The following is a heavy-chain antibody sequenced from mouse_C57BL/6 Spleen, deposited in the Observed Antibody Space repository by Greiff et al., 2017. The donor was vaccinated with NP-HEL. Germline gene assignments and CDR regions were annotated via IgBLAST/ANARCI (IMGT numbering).Heavy chain of an antibody. Sequence: EVQVVESGGGLVQPGESLKLSCESNEYEFPSHDMSWVRKTPEKRLELVAAINSDGGSTYYPDTMERRFIISRDNTKKTLYLQMSSLRSEDTALYYCARGGPYDGYFYWYFDVWGTGTTVTVSS. CDR3: ARGGPYDGYFYWYFDV. D-gene: IGHD2-3*01. J-gene: IGHJ1*03. CDR2: INSDGGST. CDR1: EYEFPSHD. V-gene: IGHV5-2*01.